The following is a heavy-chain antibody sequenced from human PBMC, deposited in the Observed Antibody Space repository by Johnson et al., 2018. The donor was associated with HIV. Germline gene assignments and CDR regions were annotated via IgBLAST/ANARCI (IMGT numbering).Heavy chain of an antibody. J-gene: IGHJ3*02. V-gene: IGHV3-13*01. CDR1: GFTFSSYD. CDR2: IGTAGDT. CDR3: ASEGLWWVAFDI. Sequence: VQLVESGGGLVQPGGSLRLSCAASGFTFSSYDMHWVRQATGKGLEWVSAIGTAGDTYYPGSVKGRFTISRDNSKNTLYLQMNSLRAEDTAGYYCASEGLWWVAFDIWGQGTMVTVSS. D-gene: IGHD2-21*01.